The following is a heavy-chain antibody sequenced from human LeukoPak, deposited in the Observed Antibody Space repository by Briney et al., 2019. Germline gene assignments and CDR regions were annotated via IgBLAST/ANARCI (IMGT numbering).Heavy chain of an antibody. CDR2: INTNTGNP. J-gene: IGHJ4*02. V-gene: IGHV7-4-1*02. CDR3: ARDPSAGHIVVVTDPDY. Sequence: ASVKVSCKASGYTFTSYAMNWGRQAPGQGLECMGWINTNTGNPTYAQGFTGRFVFSLATSVSTAYLQISSLKAEDTAVYYCARDPSAGHIVVVTDPDYWGQGTLVTVSS. D-gene: IGHD2-21*02. CDR1: GYTFTSYA.